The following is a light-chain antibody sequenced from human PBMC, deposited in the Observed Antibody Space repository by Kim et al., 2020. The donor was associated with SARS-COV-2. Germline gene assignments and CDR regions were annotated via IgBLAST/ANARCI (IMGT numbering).Light chain of an antibody. CDR1: QTIKTY. CDR2: GAS. Sequence: DIQMTQSPSSLSASVGDRVTITCRASQTIKTYLNWYQQKPGKAPKLLIYGASNLQSGVPSRFSGGGSGTEFTLTISSLQPDDFATYYCQQYNSYPLTFGGGTKVEI. J-gene: IGKJ4*01. V-gene: IGKV1-39*01. CDR3: QQYNSYPLT.